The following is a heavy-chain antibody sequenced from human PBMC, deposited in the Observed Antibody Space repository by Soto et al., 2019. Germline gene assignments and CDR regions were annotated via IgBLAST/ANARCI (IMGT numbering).Heavy chain of an antibody. Sequence: GGSLRLSCAASGFTFSSYSMNWVRQAPGKGLEWVSYISSSSSTIYYADSVKGRFTISRDNAKNSLYLQMNSLRAEDTAVYYCARDKVAAAGGNKSYYYYYYMDVWGKGTTVTVSS. J-gene: IGHJ6*03. D-gene: IGHD6-13*01. CDR3: ARDKVAAAGGNKSYYYYYYMDV. CDR1: GFTFSSYS. CDR2: ISSSSSTI. V-gene: IGHV3-48*01.